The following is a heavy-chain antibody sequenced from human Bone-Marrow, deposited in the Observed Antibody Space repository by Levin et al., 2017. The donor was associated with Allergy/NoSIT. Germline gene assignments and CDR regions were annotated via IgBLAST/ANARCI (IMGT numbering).Heavy chain of an antibody. CDR1: GFTFSSYA. D-gene: IGHD6-19*01. J-gene: IGHJ4*02. CDR2: IGESGDNT. CDR3: AKGDSSAWYDY. V-gene: IGHV3-23*01. Sequence: PGGSLRLSCAASGFTFSSYAMSWVRQAPGKGLDWVSSIGESGDNTYYADSVKGRFSISRDNSKNTLYLQMNSLRAEDTARYYCAKGDSSAWYDYWGQGTLVTVSS.